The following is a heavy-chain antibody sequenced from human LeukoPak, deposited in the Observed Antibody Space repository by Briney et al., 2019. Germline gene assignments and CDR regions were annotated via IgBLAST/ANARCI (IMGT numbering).Heavy chain of an antibody. Sequence: GGSLRLSCAASGFTLSSAWMSCVRHAPGKALEWGSAIRGSGGSTYYADSVKGRFTISRDNSTNTLYLQMNSLRAEDTAVYYCAKQGQTPRSGKYPVPGAFDIWGQGTMVTVSS. V-gene: IGHV3-23*01. J-gene: IGHJ3*02. CDR3: AKQGQTPRSGKYPVPGAFDI. CDR2: IRGSGGST. D-gene: IGHD2-15*01. CDR1: GFTLSSAW.